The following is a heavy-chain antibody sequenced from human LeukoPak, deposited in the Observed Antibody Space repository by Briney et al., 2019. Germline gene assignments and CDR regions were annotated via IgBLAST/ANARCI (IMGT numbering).Heavy chain of an antibody. CDR3: ARDPRDRRDGYNYRDYYYMDV. J-gene: IGHJ6*03. D-gene: IGHD5-24*01. CDR1: GYTFTSYY. CDR2: INPSGGST. V-gene: IGHV1-46*01. Sequence: ASVKVSCKASGYTFTSYYMHWVRQAPGQGLEWMGIINPSGGSTSYAQKFQGRVTMTRDMSTSTDYMELSRLRSDDTAVYYCARDPRDRRDGYNYRDYYYMDVWGKGTTVTVSS.